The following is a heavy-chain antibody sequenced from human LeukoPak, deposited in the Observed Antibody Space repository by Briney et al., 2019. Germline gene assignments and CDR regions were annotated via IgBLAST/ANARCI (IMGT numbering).Heavy chain of an antibody. CDR3: ARDYCSSTSCLFDY. V-gene: IGHV1-2*06. CDR2: INPNSGDT. Sequence: EASVKVSFTASGYTFTGYHMHWVRQAPGQGLEWMGRINPNSGDTNYAQNFQGRVTMTRDTSISTAYMELSRLRSDDTAVYYCARDYCSSTSCLFDYWGQGTLVTVSS. J-gene: IGHJ4*02. D-gene: IGHD2-2*01. CDR1: GYTFTGYH.